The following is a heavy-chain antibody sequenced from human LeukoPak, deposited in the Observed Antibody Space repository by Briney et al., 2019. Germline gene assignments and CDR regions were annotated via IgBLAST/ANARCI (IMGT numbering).Heavy chain of an antibody. J-gene: IGHJ4*02. CDR3: GRDRPYSSGWYTDY. CDR1: GYIFTNYG. Sequence: ASVKVSCKASGYIFTNYGISWVRQAPGQGLEWMGWISAYNGDTKNAQKVQDGVTMTTDTSTSTAYMELRSLRSDDTAVYYCGRDRPYSSGWYTDYWGQGTLVTVSS. CDR2: ISAYNGDT. V-gene: IGHV1-18*01. D-gene: IGHD6-19*01.